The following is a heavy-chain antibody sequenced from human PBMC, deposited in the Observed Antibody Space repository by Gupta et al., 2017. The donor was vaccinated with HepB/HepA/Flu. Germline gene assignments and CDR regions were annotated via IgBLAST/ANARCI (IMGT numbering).Heavy chain of an antibody. D-gene: IGHD1-1*01. J-gene: IGHJ4*02. CDR2: ISYDGSQK. CDR3: ARNDSVARLDI. V-gene: IGHV3-30*04. CDR1: GLSFKSDA. Sequence: QVQLVQSGGKLVQPGESLRLSCEVSGLSFKSDAMHWVRQAPGKGLEWGKIISYDGSQKYYAESVSSRFTVYRDNPKNTLYMEMNNVRVEDTDLYYCARNDSVARLDIWGQGSLVTVSS.